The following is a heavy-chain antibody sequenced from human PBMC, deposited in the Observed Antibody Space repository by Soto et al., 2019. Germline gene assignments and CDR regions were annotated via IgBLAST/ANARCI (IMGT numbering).Heavy chain of an antibody. CDR1: GYTFSTYG. CDR3: ARDYGRWLQPHFDY. Sequence: QVQLMQSGVEVKKPGASVKVSCKASGYTFSTYGITWVRQAPGQGLEWMGWISAYNGNTKYAQELQGRVTMTTDTSTSTAYMELRSLRSDDTAVYYCARDYGRWLQPHFDYWGQGTLVTVSS. D-gene: IGHD5-12*01. V-gene: IGHV1-18*04. CDR2: ISAYNGNT. J-gene: IGHJ4*02.